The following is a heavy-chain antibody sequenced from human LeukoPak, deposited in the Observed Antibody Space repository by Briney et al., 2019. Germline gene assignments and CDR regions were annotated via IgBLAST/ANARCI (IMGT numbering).Heavy chain of an antibody. Sequence: SRGSLRLSCAASGITFSDAWMGWVRQAPGKGLEWVANIKQDGSEKFYVDSVKGRFTISRDNAENSLYLQMNNLSVEDTAVYYCVRSLSLAYWGQGALVTVSS. CDR3: VRSLSLAY. V-gene: IGHV3-7*01. CDR2: IKQDGSEK. J-gene: IGHJ4*02. CDR1: GITFSDAW.